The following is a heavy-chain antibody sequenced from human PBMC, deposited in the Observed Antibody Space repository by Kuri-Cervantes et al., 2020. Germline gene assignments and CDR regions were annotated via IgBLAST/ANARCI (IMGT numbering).Heavy chain of an antibody. D-gene: IGHD7-27*01. CDR2: IYSGGST. Sequence: GESLKISCAASGFTVSSNYMSWVRQAPGKGLEWFSIIYSGGSTYYADSVKDRFTISRDDSKNTLYLQMNSLRAEDTAVYYCAREVPRELGWDYWGQGTLVTVSS. CDR1: GFTVSSNY. V-gene: IGHV3-53*01. CDR3: AREVPRELGWDY. J-gene: IGHJ4*02.